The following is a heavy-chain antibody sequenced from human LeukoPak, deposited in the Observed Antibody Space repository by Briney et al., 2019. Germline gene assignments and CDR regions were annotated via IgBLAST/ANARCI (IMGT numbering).Heavy chain of an antibody. CDR1: GGSISSGVYY. Sequence: SQTLSLTCTVSGGSISSGVYYWSWIRQHPGKGLEWIGYIYYSGSTYYSPSLKSRVTISVDTSKNQFSLKLSSVTAADTAVYYCARECIYGSGSYPVNWFDPWGQGTLVTVSS. D-gene: IGHD3-10*01. CDR3: ARECIYGSGSYPVNWFDP. CDR2: IYYSGST. V-gene: IGHV4-31*03. J-gene: IGHJ5*02.